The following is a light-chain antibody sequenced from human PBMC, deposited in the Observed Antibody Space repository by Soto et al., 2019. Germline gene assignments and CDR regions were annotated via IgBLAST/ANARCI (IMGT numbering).Light chain of an antibody. CDR3: AAWYDGLNGQL. J-gene: IGLJ2*01. Sequence: QSVLTQSPSASGTPGQRVTISCSGGTSNIGRNTVNWYQQLPRTAPKLLIYSNNLRPSGVPDRFSGSKSGTSASLAISGLQSEDEADYYCAAWYDGLNGQLFGGGTKVTVL. V-gene: IGLV1-44*01. CDR1: TSNIGRNT. CDR2: SNN.